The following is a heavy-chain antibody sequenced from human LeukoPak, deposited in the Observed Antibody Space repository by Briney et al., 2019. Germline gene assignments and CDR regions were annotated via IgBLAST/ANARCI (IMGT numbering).Heavy chain of an antibody. V-gene: IGHV3-21*06. CDR2: IDSSGGYM. CDR1: GFTFSSYE. CDR3: SRGDRRDY. J-gene: IGHJ4*02. Sequence: GGSLRLSCAASGFTFSSYEMNWVRQAPGKGLEWVSSIDSSGGYMFYADSVKGRFIISRDNAKDSLYLQMNSLRVEDTAVYYCSRGDRRDYWGQGTLVTVSS.